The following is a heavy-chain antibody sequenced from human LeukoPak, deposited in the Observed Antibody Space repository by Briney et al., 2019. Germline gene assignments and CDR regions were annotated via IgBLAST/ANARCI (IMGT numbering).Heavy chain of an antibody. CDR3: ARGIRRDGSTYGFDY. Sequence: GASVKVSCKTSGYSFSSYGIAWLRQAPGQGLEWMGWISGYNGKTDYAENLQGRVTMTTDTSTSTGYMELRSLRSDDTAVYYCARGIRRDGSTYGFDYWGQGTLVTVSS. D-gene: IGHD5-24*01. V-gene: IGHV1-18*01. CDR1: GYSFSSYG. J-gene: IGHJ4*02. CDR2: ISGYNGKT.